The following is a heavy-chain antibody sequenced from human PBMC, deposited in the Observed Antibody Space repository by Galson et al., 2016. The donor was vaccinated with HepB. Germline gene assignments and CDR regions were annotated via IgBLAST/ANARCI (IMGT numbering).Heavy chain of an antibody. J-gene: IGHJ4*02. CDR1: GFTFSSHA. CDR3: AKRSMSAVAGSFYF. CDR2: ITGSGGSA. D-gene: IGHD6-19*01. V-gene: IGHV3-23*01. Sequence: SLRLSCAASGFTFSSHAMSWVRQAPGKGLEWVSAITGSGGSAYYADSVKGRFTFSRDNSKNTLYLQMNSLRAEDTAVYYCAKRSMSAVAGSFYFWGRGTLVTVSS.